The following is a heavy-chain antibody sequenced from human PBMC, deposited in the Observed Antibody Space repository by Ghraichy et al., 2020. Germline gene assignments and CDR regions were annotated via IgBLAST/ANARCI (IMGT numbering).Heavy chain of an antibody. D-gene: IGHD3-22*01. CDR1: GFTFSSYW. Sequence: GGSLRLSCAASGFTFSSYWMHWVRQAPGKGLEWVSRINSDGSSTSYADSVKGRFTISRDNAKNTLYLQMNSLRAEDTAVYYCARDRYYYDSSGYYGISWIDPWGQGTLVTVYS. CDR2: INSDGSST. CDR3: ARDRYYYDSSGYYGISWIDP. J-gene: IGHJ5*02. V-gene: IGHV3-74*01.